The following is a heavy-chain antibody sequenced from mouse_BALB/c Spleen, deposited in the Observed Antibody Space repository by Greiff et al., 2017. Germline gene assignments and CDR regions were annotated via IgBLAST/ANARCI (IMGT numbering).Heavy chain of an antibody. CDR2: IDPANGNT. J-gene: IGHJ2*01. V-gene: IGHV14-3*02. Sequence: EVQRVESGAELVKPGASVKLSCTASGFNIKDTYMHWVKQRPEQGLEWIGRIDPANGNTKYDPKFQGKATITADTSSNTAYLQLSSLTSEDTAVYYCAAVPIDYGGQGTTLTVSS. CDR3: AAVPIDY. CDR1: GFNIKDTY.